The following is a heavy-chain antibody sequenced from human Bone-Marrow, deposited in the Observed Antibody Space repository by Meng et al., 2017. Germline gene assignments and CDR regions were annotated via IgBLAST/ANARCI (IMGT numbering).Heavy chain of an antibody. J-gene: IGHJ4*02. CDR3: RLAYCMGDCVDY. D-gene: IGHD2-21*01. CDR1: GGSFSAYD. V-gene: IGHV4-34*01. Sequence: QVQVQQWGAGLLKPSETLSLTCAFYGGSFSAYDWSWICQPPGKGLEWLGQINHSGRTNDNPSLKSRVTISIDTSRNQLSLKLSSVTAADTAVYYCRLAYCMGDCVDYWGQGTLVTVSS. CDR2: INHSGRT.